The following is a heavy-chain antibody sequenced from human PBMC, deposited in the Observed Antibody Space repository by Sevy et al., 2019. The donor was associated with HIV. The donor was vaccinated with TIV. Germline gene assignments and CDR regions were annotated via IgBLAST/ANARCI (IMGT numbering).Heavy chain of an antibody. CDR1: GGTFSSYA. V-gene: IGHV1-69*06. J-gene: IGHJ4*02. CDR3: ARGDFDGSGSDKSGY. CDR2: IIPILGTA. Sequence: ASVKVSCKASGGTFSSYAISWVRQAPGQGLEWMGGIIPILGTANYAQKFQGRVTITADKSTRTAYMELSSLRSEDTAVYYCARGDFDGSGSDKSGYWGQGTLVTVSS. D-gene: IGHD3-10*01.